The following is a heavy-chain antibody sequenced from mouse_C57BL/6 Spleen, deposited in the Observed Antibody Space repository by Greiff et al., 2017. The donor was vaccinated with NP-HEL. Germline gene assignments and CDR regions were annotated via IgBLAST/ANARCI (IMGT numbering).Heavy chain of an antibody. V-gene: IGHV1-85*01. Sequence: QVQLQQSGPELAKPGASVKLSCKASGYTFTSYDINWVKQRPGQGLEWIGWIYPRDGSTKYNEKFKGKATLTVDTSSSTAYMELHSLTSEDSAVYFCARDHYYGSSNYFDYWGQGTTLTVSS. CDR2: IYPRDGST. CDR1: GYTFTSYD. D-gene: IGHD1-1*01. J-gene: IGHJ2*01. CDR3: ARDHYYGSSNYFDY.